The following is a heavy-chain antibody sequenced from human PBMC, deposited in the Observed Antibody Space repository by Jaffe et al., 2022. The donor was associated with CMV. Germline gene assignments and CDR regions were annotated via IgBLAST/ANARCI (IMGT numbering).Heavy chain of an antibody. Sequence: QVQLVESGGGLVKPGGSLRLSCAASGFTFSDYYMSWIRQAPGKGLEWVSYISSSSSYTNYADSVKGRFTISRDNAKNSLYLQMNSLRAEDTAVYYCARDILRPDYYDSSGTFPFDYWGQGTLVTVSS. J-gene: IGHJ4*02. D-gene: IGHD3-22*01. CDR1: GFTFSDYY. CDR2: ISSSSSYT. CDR3: ARDILRPDYYDSSGTFPFDY. V-gene: IGHV3-11*06.